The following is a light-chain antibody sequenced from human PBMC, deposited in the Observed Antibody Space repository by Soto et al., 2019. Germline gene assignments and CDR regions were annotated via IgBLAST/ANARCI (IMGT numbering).Light chain of an antibody. V-gene: IGLV2-11*01. J-gene: IGLJ3*02. CDR3: CAYAGSYTWV. CDR2: DVS. CDR1: SSDVGGYNY. Sequence: QSVLTQPRSVSGSPGQSVTISCTGTSSDVGGYNYVSWYQQHPGKAPKLMLYDVSKRPSGVPDRFSGSKSGNTASLTISGLQAEDEADYYCCAYAGSYTWVFGGGTEVTVL.